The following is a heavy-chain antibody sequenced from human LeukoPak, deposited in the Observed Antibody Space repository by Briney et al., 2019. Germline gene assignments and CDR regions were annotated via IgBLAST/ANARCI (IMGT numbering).Heavy chain of an antibody. J-gene: IGHJ3*02. CDR2: IYPRDSDT. CDR3: ASCRRIVTCNDAFDI. CDR1: GYSFTSYW. V-gene: IGHV5-51*01. D-gene: IGHD1-26*01. Sequence: GESLKISCKGSGYSFTSYWNGWVRQMPGKGLEWMGIIYPRDSDTKYSPSFQGLVTISADKSISTAYLQWSSLKASDTAMYYCASCRRIVTCNDAFDIWGQGTMVTVSS.